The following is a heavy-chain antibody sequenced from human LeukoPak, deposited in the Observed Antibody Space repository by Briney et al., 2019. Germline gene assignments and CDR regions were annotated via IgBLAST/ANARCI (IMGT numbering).Heavy chain of an antibody. CDR1: GFTFDDYA. V-gene: IGHV3-9*01. CDR2: ITWNSGSL. Sequence: GGSLRLSCAASGFTFDDYAMLWVRQAPGKGLEWVSGITWNSGSLGYADSVKGRFTISRDNAKNSLYLQMNSLRAEDTALYYCAKDLYGSGDYWGQGTLVTVSS. D-gene: IGHD3-10*01. J-gene: IGHJ4*02. CDR3: AKDLYGSGDY.